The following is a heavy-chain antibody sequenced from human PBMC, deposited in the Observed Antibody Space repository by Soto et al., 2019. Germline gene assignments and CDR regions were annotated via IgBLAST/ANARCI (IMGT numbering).Heavy chain of an antibody. Sequence: ASVKVSCKASGYTFTSYGISWVRQAPGQGLEWMGWISAYNGNTNYAQKLQGRVTMTTDTSTSTAYMELRGLRSDDTAVYYCARETARPSYYYYGMDVWGQGTTVTVSS. CDR1: GYTFTSYG. V-gene: IGHV1-18*01. CDR3: ARETARPSYYYYGMDV. D-gene: IGHD6-6*01. J-gene: IGHJ6*02. CDR2: ISAYNGNT.